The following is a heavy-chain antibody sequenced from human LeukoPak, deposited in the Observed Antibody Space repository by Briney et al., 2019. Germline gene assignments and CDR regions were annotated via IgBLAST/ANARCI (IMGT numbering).Heavy chain of an antibody. J-gene: IGHJ4*02. CDR2: IIPILGIA. CDR1: GGTFSSYA. V-gene: IGHV1-69*04. Sequence: SVKVSCKASGGTFSSYAISWVRQAPGQGLEWMGRIIPILGIADYAQKFQGRVTITADKSTSTAYMELSSLRSEDTAVYYCARDQDYFDYWGQGTLVTVSS. CDR3: ARDQDYFDY.